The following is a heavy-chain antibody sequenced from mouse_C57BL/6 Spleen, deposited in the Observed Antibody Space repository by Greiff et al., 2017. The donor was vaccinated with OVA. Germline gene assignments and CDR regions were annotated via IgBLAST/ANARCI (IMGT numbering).Heavy chain of an antibody. CDR2: INPYNGGT. CDR3: ARSQLGPLYAMDY. J-gene: IGHJ4*01. Sequence: VQLQQSGPVLVKPGASVKMSCKASGYTFTDYYMNWVKQSHGKSLEWIGVINPYNGGTSYNQKFKGKATLTVDKSSSTAYMELNSLTSEDSAVYYCARSQLGPLYAMDYWGQGTSVTVSS. V-gene: IGHV1-19*01. D-gene: IGHD4-1*02. CDR1: GYTFTDYY.